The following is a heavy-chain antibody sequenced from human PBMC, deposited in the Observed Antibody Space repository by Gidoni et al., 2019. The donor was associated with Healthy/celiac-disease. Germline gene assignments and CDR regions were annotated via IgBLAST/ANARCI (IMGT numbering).Heavy chain of an antibody. V-gene: IGHV3-20*01. J-gene: IGHJ3*02. D-gene: IGHD1-26*01. Sequence: EVQLVESGGGVVRPGGSLRLSCAASGFTFDDYCMSWVRQAPGKGLEWVSGINWNGVSTGYADSVKGRFTISRDNAKNSLYLQMNSLRAEDTALYHCAREGEWELLGSYAFDIWGQGTMVTVSS. CDR2: INWNGVST. CDR1: GFTFDDYC. CDR3: AREGEWELLGSYAFDI.